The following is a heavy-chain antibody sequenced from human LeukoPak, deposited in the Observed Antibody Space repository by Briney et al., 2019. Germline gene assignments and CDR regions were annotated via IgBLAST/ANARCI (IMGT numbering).Heavy chain of an antibody. D-gene: IGHD3-9*01. CDR2: INTDGSTT. Sequence: GGSLRLSCAVSGFTFSNFWMHWVRQAPGKGLVWVSRINTDGSTTTYADSVKGRFTISRDNAKNTLYLQMNSLRAEDTAIYYCTKDLTGYYDYWGRGTLVSVSS. J-gene: IGHJ4*02. CDR1: GFTFSNFW. CDR3: TKDLTGYYDY. V-gene: IGHV3-74*01.